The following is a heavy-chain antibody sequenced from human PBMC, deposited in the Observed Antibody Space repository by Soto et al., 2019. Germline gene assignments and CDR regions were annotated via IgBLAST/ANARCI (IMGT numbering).Heavy chain of an antibody. D-gene: IGHD3-3*01. J-gene: IGHJ6*03. CDR2: ISSSSSTI. CDR3: ARVKPKEKFLEWLLDHYYYYYYMDV. V-gene: IGHV3-48*01. CDR1: GFTFSSYS. Sequence: GGSLRLSCAASGFTFSSYSMNWVRQAPGKGLEWVSYISSSSSTIYYADSVKGRFTISRDNAKNSLYLQMNSLRAEDTAVYYCARVKPKEKFLEWLLDHYYYYYYMDVWGKGTTVTVSS.